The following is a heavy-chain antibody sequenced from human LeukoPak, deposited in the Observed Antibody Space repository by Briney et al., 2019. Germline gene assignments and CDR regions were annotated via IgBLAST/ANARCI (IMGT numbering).Heavy chain of an antibody. CDR1: GYTFTGYY. CDR2: INPNSGGT. D-gene: IGHD4-23*01. CDR3: ARENYGGNSVFDY. V-gene: IGHV1-2*02. J-gene: IGHJ4*02. Sequence: ASVKVSCKASGYTFTGYYMHWVRQAPGQGLECMGWINPNSGGTNYAQKFQGRVTMTRDTSISTAYMELSRLRSDDTAVYYCARENYGGNSVFDYWGQGTLVTVSS.